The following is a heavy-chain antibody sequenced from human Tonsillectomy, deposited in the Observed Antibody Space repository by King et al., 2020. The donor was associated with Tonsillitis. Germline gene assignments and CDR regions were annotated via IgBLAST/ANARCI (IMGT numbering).Heavy chain of an antibody. D-gene: IGHD6-6*01. CDR2: IKQEGSEK. V-gene: IGHV3-7*01. CDR1: GFTFTTYW. Sequence: VQLVESGGGLVQPGGSLRLSCAASGFTFTTYWMSWGRQAPGKGLEWVGNIKQEGSEKYYVDSVKGRFTISRDNAKNSLYLQMNSLRAEDTAVYYCASAGPVWAAHPADYWGQGTLVTVSS. CDR3: ASAGPVWAAHPADY. J-gene: IGHJ4*02.